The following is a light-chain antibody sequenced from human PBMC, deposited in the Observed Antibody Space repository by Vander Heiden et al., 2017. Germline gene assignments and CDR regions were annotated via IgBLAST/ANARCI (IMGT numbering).Light chain of an antibody. J-gene: IGLJ2*01. CDR1: SSDVGSYNL. CDR2: EVS. CDR3: CSYAGSSTVV. Sequence: QSVLPQPASVSGSPGQAITISCTGTSSDVGSYNLVSWYQQHPGKAPKLMIYEVSKRPSGVSNRFSGSKSGNTASLTISGLQAEDEADYYCCSYAGSSTVVFGGGTKLTVL. V-gene: IGLV2-23*02.